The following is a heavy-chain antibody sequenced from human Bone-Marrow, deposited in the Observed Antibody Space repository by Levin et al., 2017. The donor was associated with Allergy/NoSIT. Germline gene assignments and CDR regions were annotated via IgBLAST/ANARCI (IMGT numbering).Heavy chain of an antibody. V-gene: IGHV4-34*01. CDR2: VNHSGGA. D-gene: IGHD7-27*01. CDR3: ARGWGSFDS. Sequence: SCAVSGESSSTFYWSWIRQSPGKGLEWIGEVNHSGGANYNASLKSRVTISLDTSKKQFSLKLKSVTIADTAVYYCARGWGSFDSWGQGTLVTVSS. CDR1: GESSSTFY. J-gene: IGHJ5*01.